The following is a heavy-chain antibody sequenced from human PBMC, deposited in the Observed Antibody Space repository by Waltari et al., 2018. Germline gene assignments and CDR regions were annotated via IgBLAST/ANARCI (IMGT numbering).Heavy chain of an antibody. J-gene: IGHJ3*01. D-gene: IGHD1-1*01. CDR1: GLTFSDFC. CDR3: AKVGVGLTTWYPFDV. CDR2: IRYDASDI. V-gene: IGHV3-30*02. Sequence: QVHLVESGGGVVQPGGSLRLSCAASGLTFSDFCTHWVRQAPGKGLEWVAFIRYDASDIYYRDSVKGRFTISGDNSKNTLFLQMSSLRPEDTAVYYCAKVGVGLTTWYPFDVWGQGTMVTVSS.